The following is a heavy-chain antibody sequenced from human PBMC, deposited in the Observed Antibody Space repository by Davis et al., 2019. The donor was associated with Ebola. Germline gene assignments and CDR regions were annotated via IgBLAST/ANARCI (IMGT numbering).Heavy chain of an antibody. CDR1: GFIFSSYS. CDR3: AKDSYAVTIMVGAFDI. CDR2: ISSGSYYI. V-gene: IGHV3-21*04. Sequence: GESLKISCAASGFIFSSYSMNWVRQAPGKGLEWVSFISSGSYYIYYADSLKGRFTISRDNAKNSLYLQMNSLRAEDTAIYYCAKDSYAVTIMVGAFDIWGQGTVVTVSS. D-gene: IGHD4-17*01. J-gene: IGHJ3*02.